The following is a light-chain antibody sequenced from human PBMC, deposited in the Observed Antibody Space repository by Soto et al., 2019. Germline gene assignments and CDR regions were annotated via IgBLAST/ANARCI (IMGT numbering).Light chain of an antibody. J-gene: IGKJ3*01. CDR3: QQRSKWPPEAT. Sequence: EIVLTQSPDTLSLSPGERATLSCRASQSVSSSLAWYQRKPGQAPRLLIYDASKRATGIPARFSGSGSGTDFTQIISSLEPEDSAVSYCQQRSKWPPEATFGPGTNVDIK. CDR2: DAS. CDR1: QSVSSS. V-gene: IGKV3-11*01.